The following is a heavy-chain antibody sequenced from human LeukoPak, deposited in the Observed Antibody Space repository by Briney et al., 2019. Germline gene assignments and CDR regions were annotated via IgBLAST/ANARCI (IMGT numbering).Heavy chain of an antibody. J-gene: IGHJ4*02. CDR2: IYHGGDT. Sequence: SGTLSLTCAISGGSISSHSWWSWVRQPPGKGLEWIGEIYHGGDTNYDPSLKSRVSMSVDKSKNHFSLNLNSVTAADTAMYYRASHVTALGTRGFDYWGQGALVTVSS. CDR3: ASHVTALGTRGFDY. D-gene: IGHD6-13*01. V-gene: IGHV4-4*02. CDR1: GGSISSHSW.